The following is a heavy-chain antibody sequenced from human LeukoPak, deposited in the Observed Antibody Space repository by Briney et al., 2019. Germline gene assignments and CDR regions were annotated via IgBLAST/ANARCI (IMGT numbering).Heavy chain of an antibody. CDR2: IYYSGST. CDR3: ARYQPEMATMYYFDY. V-gene: IGHV4-59*01. CDR1: GGSISSYY. D-gene: IGHD5-24*01. Sequence: SETLFLTCTVSGGSISSYYWSWIRQPPGKGLEWIGYIYYSGSTNYNPSLKSRVTISVDTSKNQFPLKLSSVTAADTAVYYCARYQPEMATMYYFDYWGQGTLVTVSS. J-gene: IGHJ4*02.